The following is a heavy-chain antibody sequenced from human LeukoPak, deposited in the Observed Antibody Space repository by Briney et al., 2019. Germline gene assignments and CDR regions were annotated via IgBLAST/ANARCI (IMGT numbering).Heavy chain of an antibody. J-gene: IGHJ4*02. D-gene: IGHD3-10*01. Sequence: GGSLRLSCAASGFTFSSYSMNWVRQAPGKGLEWVSAISGSGDSTYYADSVKGRFTISRDNSKKTLYLQMNSLRAEDTAVYYCAKDQRNNYASDIIWAQGTLVTVS. CDR2: ISGSGDST. V-gene: IGHV3-23*01. CDR1: GFTFSSYS. CDR3: AKDQRNNYASDII.